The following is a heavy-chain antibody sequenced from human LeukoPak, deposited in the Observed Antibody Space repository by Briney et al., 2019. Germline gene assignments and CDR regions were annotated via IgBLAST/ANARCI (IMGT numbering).Heavy chain of an antibody. CDR1: GGTFSSYA. V-gene: IGHV1-69*13. D-gene: IGHD7-27*01. CDR2: IIPIFGTA. J-gene: IGHJ4*02. Sequence: SVKVSCKASGGTFSSYAISWVRQAPGQGLEWMGGIIPIFGTANYAQKFQGRVTITADESTSTAYMELSSLRSEDMAVYYCARALGTLYYFDYWGQGTLVTVSS. CDR3: ARALGTLYYFDY.